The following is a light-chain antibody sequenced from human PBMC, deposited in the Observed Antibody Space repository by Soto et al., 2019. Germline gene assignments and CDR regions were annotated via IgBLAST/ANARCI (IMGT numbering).Light chain of an antibody. V-gene: IGKV3-20*01. J-gene: IGKJ1*01. CDR2: GTS. CDR1: QTVAYTS. Sequence: PGARATLSCRASQTVAYTSLAWYQQRPGQAPRLLIYGTSTRATGTPDRFIGSGSGTAFTLTISRLEPEDFAVYYCQQYVTTLRTFGQGTKVE. CDR3: QQYVTTLRT.